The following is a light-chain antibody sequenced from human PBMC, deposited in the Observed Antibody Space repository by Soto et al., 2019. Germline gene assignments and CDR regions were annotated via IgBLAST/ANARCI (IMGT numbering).Light chain of an antibody. Sequence: QSVLTQPASVSGSPGQSITISCTGTSSDVGGYNYVSWYQQHPGKAPTLIIYDVSNRPSGVSNRCSGSRSGNTAALTISGLQAEDEADSYCSAYTTSSPHVVFGGGTKLTVL. J-gene: IGLJ2*01. CDR1: SSDVGGYNY. V-gene: IGLV2-14*01. CDR3: SAYTTSSPHVV. CDR2: DVS.